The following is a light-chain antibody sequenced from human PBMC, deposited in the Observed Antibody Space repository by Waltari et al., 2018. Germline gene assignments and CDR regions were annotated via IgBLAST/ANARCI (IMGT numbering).Light chain of an antibody. Sequence: SYDLPQPPSVSVSPGQTTRIPCPGDALPKQYAYWYQQKPGQAPVLVIYKDSERPSGIPERFSGSSSGTTVTLTISGVQAEDEADYYCQSADSSGTAYVFGTGTKVTVL. CDR1: ALPKQY. CDR2: KDS. CDR3: QSADSSGTAYV. V-gene: IGLV3-25*03. J-gene: IGLJ1*01.